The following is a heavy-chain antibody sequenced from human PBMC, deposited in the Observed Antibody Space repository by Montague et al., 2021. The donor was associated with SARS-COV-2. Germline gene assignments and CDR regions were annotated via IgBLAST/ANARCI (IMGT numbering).Heavy chain of an antibody. V-gene: IGHV4-59*08. CDR1: GGSISSNY. J-gene: IGHJ4*02. CDR3: ARGFDY. Sequence: SETLSLTCTVSGGSISSNYCYWVRQPPGKGLEWIGYIYYGGSTNYNPSLKSRVTISVDTSKNQYSLTLSSVTAADTAVYYCARGFDYWGQGTLVTVSS. CDR2: IYYGGST.